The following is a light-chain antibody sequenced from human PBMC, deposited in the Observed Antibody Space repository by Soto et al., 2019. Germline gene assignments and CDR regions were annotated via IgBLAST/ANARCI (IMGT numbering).Light chain of an antibody. CDR2: GAS. CDR3: EHYGSSPQT. V-gene: IGKV3-20*01. Sequence: TQSPGPLPLSPGERATLSCRASQSVSSSYLAWYQQKPGQAPRLLIYGASSRATGIPDRFSGSGSGTDFTLTISRLEPDDFAVYYCEHYGSSPQTFGQGTKVDIK. J-gene: IGKJ1*01. CDR1: QSVSSSY.